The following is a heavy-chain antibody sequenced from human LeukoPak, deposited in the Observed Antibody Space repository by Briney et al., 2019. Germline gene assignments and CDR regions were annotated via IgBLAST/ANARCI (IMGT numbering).Heavy chain of an antibody. J-gene: IGHJ4*02. Sequence: GGSLRLSCAASGFTFDDYGMSWVRQAPGKGLGWVSGINWNGGSTGYADSVKGRFTISRDNAKNSLYLQMNSLRAEDTALYYCARDSARHYDFWSGPFDYWGQGTLVTVSS. CDR3: ARDSARHYDFWSGPFDY. CDR2: INWNGGST. D-gene: IGHD3-3*01. CDR1: GFTFDDYG. V-gene: IGHV3-20*04.